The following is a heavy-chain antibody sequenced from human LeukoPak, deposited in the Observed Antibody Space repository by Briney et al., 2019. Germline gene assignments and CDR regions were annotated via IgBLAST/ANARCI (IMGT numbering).Heavy chain of an antibody. CDR2: MNPNSGNT. J-gene: IGHJ4*02. D-gene: IGHD1-26*01. Sequence: ASVKVSCKASGYTFTNYDINWVRQATGQGLEWMGWMNPNSGNTGYAQKFQGRVTMTRNTSISTAYMELSSLRSEDTAVYYCARGLFRWEPRSDYWGQGTLVTVSS. CDR1: GYTFTNYD. CDR3: ARGLFRWEPRSDY. V-gene: IGHV1-8*01.